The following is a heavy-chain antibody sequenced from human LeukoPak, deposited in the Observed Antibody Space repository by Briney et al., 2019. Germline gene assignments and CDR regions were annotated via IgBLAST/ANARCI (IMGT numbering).Heavy chain of an antibody. Sequence: ASVKVSCKASGGTFRNYAISWVRQAPGQGLEWMGIINPSGGRPNYAQRFQGRVTLTRDMSTTTVYMELNSLRSEDTGVYYCARADYGDRQYYFDYWGQGTLVTVSS. CDR1: GGTFRNYA. J-gene: IGHJ4*02. CDR3: ARADYGDRQYYFDY. V-gene: IGHV1-46*01. CDR2: INPSGGRP. D-gene: IGHD4-17*01.